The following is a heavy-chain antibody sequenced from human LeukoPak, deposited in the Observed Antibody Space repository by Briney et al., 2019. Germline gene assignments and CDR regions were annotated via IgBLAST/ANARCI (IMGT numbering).Heavy chain of an antibody. CDR3: AKDRWLDYTTSSRPFDY. J-gene: IGHJ4*02. CDR1: GFTFTDYA. D-gene: IGHD2-2*02. Sequence: EGPLRLSCAASGFTFTDYAMSWVRQAPGKGLEWVSGISGSGAITYYADSVKGRFTISRDSSTKTLYLQMNSLRAEDTAVYYCAKDRWLDYTTSSRPFDYWGQGTRVTVSS. CDR2: ISGSGAIT. V-gene: IGHV3-23*01.